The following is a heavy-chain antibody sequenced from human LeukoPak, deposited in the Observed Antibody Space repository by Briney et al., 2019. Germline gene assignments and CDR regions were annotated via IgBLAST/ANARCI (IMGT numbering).Heavy chain of an antibody. V-gene: IGHV5-51*01. J-gene: IGHJ4*02. CDR1: GYSFTSYW. D-gene: IGHD3-22*01. CDR3: ATSISASLDYYDSSGPYYFDY. Sequence: GESLKISCKGSGYSFTSYWIGWVRQMPGKGLEWMGIIYPGDSDTRYSPSFQGQVTISADKSISTAYLQWSSLKASDTAMYYCATSISASLDYYDSSGPYYFDYWGQGTLVTVSS. CDR2: IYPGDSDT.